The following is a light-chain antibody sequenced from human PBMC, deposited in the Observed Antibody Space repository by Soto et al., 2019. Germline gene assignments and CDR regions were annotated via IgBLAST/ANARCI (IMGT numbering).Light chain of an antibody. Sequence: DIQMTQFPSSLSASVGDRVTITCRASQSISNYLNWYQQKPGKAPKLLIYDASSLQTGVPSRFGGSGSGTDFTLTISSLQPEDFATYYCQQSYSTSSFTFGPGTKVDIK. CDR2: DAS. J-gene: IGKJ3*01. CDR3: QQSYSTSSFT. V-gene: IGKV1-39*01. CDR1: QSISNY.